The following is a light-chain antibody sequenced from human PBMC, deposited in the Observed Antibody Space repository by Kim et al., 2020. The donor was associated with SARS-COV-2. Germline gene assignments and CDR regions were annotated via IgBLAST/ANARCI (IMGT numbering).Light chain of an antibody. CDR1: QSISSL. V-gene: IGKV3-11*01. J-gene: IGKJ4*01. Sequence: EIVLTQSPATLSLSPGERATLSCRTSQSISSLLAWYQQKPGQAPRLLIYDASNRATGIPARFSGSGSGTDFTLTISSLEPEDFAVYYCQQRSNWLTFGGGTKVDIK. CDR2: DAS. CDR3: QQRSNWLT.